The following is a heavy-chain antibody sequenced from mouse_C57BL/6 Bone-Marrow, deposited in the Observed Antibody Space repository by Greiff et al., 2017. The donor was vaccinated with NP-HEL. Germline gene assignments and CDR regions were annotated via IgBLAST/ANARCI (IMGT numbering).Heavy chain of an antibody. J-gene: IGHJ3*01. V-gene: IGHV5-6*01. CDR1: GFTFSSYG. Sequence: EVQVVESGGDLVKPGGSLKLSCAASGFTFSSYGMSWVRQTPDKRLEWVATISSGGSYTSNPDSVKGRFTISRDNAKNTLYLQMRSLKSEDTAMYYCARRYYGRILGFAYWGQGTLVTVSA. D-gene: IGHD1-1*01. CDR2: ISSGGSYT. CDR3: ARRYYGRILGFAY.